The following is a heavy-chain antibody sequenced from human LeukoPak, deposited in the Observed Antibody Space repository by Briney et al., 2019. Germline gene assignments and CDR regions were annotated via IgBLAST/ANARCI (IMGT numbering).Heavy chain of an antibody. V-gene: IGHV3-21*01. J-gene: IGHJ4*02. CDR1: GFTFSSYS. CDR2: ISSSSSYI. CDR3: ATRRDGYNFPDY. Sequence: GGSLRLSCAASGFTFSSYSMNWVRPAPGKGMEWASSISSSSSYIYYAGSVKGRFTISRDNAKNSLYLQMNSLRAEDTAVYYCATRRDGYNFPDYWGQGTLVTVSS. D-gene: IGHD5-24*01.